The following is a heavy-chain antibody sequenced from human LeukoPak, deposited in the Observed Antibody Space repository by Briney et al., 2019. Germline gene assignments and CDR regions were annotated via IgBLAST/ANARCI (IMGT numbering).Heavy chain of an antibody. Sequence: YXWSWIRQPPXXXLEWIGYIYYSGSTNYNPSLKSRVTISVDTSKNQFSLKLSSVTAADTAVYYCARRHTMIDAFGIWGQGTMVTVSS. CDR3: ARRHTMIDAFGI. J-gene: IGHJ3*02. D-gene: IGHD3-22*01. V-gene: IGHV4-59*08. CDR2: IYYSGST. CDR1: YX.